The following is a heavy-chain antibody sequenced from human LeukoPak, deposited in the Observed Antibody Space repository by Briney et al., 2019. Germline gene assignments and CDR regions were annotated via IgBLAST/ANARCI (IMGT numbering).Heavy chain of an antibody. V-gene: IGHV3-21*01. D-gene: IGHD6-19*01. CDR1: GFTFSSYS. J-gene: IGHJ4*02. CDR2: ISSSSSYI. Sequence: GGSLRLSCAASGFTFSSYSMNWVRQAPGKGLGWVSSISSSSSYIYYADSVKGRFTISRDNAKNSLYLQMNSLRAEDTAVYYCAREYSSGWYDYWGQGTLVTVSS. CDR3: AREYSSGWYDY.